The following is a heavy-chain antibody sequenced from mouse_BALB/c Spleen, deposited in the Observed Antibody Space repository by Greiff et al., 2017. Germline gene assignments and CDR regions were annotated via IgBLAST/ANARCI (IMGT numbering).Heavy chain of an antibody. J-gene: IGHJ2*01. CDR3: AREGGYHYFDY. CDR1: GYSITSDYA. D-gene: IGHD2-2*01. V-gene: IGHV3-2*02. Sequence: EVMLVESGPGLVKPSQSLSLTCTVTGYSITSDYAWNWIRQFPGNKLEWMGYISYSGSTSYNPSLKSRISITRDTSKNQFFLQLNSVTTEDTATYYCAREGGYHYFDYWGQGTTLTVSS. CDR2: ISYSGST.